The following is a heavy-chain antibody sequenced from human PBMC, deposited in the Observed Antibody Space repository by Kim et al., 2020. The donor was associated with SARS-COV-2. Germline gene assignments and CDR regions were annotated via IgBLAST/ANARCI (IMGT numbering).Heavy chain of an antibody. CDR2: ISGSGGST. D-gene: IGHD3-16*01. J-gene: IGHJ4*02. CDR1: GFTFSSYA. CDR3: AKDLDMITFGGVSGY. V-gene: IGHV3-23*01. Sequence: GGSLRLSCAASGFTFSSYAMSWVRQAPGKGLEWVSAISGSGGSTYYADSVKGRFTISRDNSKNTLYLQMNSLRAEDTAVYYCAKDLDMITFGGVSGYWGQGTLVTVSS.